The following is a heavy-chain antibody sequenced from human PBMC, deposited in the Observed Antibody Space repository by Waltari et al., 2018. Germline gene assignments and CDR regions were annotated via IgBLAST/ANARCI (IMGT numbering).Heavy chain of an antibody. J-gene: IGHJ4*02. Sequence: QVQLQESGPGLVRPSEILSLTCGVSGYSISSGYYWGWIRQPPGKGLEWIGSIYRSGTTYYHPSLESRVTMSVDTSKNQFSLKMSPVTAADTAVYYCTRRYTRRDYSPFDFWGQGTLVTVSS. V-gene: IGHV4-38-2*01. D-gene: IGHD4-4*01. CDR3: TRRYTRRDYSPFDF. CDR2: IYRSGTT. CDR1: GYSISSGYY.